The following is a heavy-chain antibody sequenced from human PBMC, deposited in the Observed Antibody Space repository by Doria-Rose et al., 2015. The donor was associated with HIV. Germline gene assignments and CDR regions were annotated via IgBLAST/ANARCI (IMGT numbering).Heavy chain of an antibody. CDR1: GFTFSSHR. CDR2: LSSTSAYI. Sequence: VQLQESGGGLVRPGGSLRLSCATSGFTFSSHRINWVRQAPGNGLEWVSSLSSTSAYINYADSVSGRFTISRDNARNSLYLQMDSLRAEDTAIYYCATGVTLDYWGQGTLVTVSS. CDR3: ATGVTLDY. D-gene: IGHD3-10*01. J-gene: IGHJ4*02. V-gene: IGHV3-21*01.